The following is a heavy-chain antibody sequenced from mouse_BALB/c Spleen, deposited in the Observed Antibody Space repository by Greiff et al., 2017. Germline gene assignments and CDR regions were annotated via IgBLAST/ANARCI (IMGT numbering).Heavy chain of an antibody. Sequence: QVQLQQSGAELAKPGASVNMSCKASGYTFTSYWMHWVKQRPGQGLEWIGYINPSTGYTEYNQKFKDKATLTADKSSSTAYMELARLTSEDSAIYYCARGLRRYFDVWGAGTTVTVSS. CDR1: GYTFTSYW. J-gene: IGHJ1*01. CDR2: INPSTGYT. V-gene: IGHV1-7*01. CDR3: ARGLRRYFDV. D-gene: IGHD1-2*01.